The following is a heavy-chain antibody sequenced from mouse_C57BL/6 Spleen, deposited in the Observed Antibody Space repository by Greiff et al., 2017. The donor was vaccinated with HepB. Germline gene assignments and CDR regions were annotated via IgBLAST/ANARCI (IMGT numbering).Heavy chain of an antibody. J-gene: IGHJ4*01. CDR2: ISDGGSYT. V-gene: IGHV5-4*01. CDR1: GFTFSSYA. Sequence: EVQLVESGGGLVKPGGSLKLSCAASGFTFSSYAMSWVRQTPEKRLEWVATISDGGSYTYYPDNVKGRFTISRDNAKNNLYLQMSHLKSEDTAMYYCARDSGMGAMEYSGQRTSVTVSS. D-gene: IGHD1-3*01. CDR3: ARDSGMGAMEY.